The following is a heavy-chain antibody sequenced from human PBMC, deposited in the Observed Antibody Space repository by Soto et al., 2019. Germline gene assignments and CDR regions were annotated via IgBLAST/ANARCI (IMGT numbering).Heavy chain of an antibody. J-gene: IGHJ4*02. Sequence: EVQLVESGGGLVKPGGSLRLSCAASGFTFSSYNMNWVRQATGKGLEWVSAISGSSTYIYYAASVKGRFTISRDNAKNSLYLQMNSLRAEDTAVYYCARDGVSDYWGQGTLVTVAS. CDR3: ARDGVSDY. CDR1: GFTFSSYN. D-gene: IGHD3-10*01. CDR2: ISGSSTYI. V-gene: IGHV3-21*01.